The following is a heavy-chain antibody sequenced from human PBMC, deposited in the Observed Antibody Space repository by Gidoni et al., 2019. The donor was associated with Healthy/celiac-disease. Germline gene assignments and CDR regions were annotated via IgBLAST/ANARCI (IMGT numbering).Heavy chain of an antibody. CDR2: ISGSGGST. Sequence: EVQLLESGGGLVQPGGSLRLSCAASGFTFSSYAMSWVRQAPGKGLEWVSAISGSGGSTYYADSVKGRFTISRDNSKNTLYLQMNSLRAEDTAVYYCANLYSSSLERDYWGQGTLVTVSS. CDR3: ANLYSSSLERDY. J-gene: IGHJ4*02. D-gene: IGHD6-13*01. CDR1: GFTFSSYA. V-gene: IGHV3-23*01.